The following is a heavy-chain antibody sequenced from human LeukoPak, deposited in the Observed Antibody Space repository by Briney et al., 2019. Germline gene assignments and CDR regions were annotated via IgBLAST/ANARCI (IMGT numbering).Heavy chain of an antibody. J-gene: IGHJ3*02. CDR1: GFTFSRIW. CDR3: ARPGIAGVAFDI. D-gene: IGHD1-26*01. Sequence: GGSLPLSRTASGFTFSRIWKNWLGQVAGKGLEGVGKIKPDGNKKYCVSAVEVRHTNTKDNNKNSMYLQMNSRRGEDTVVYYCARPGIAGVAFDIWGQGTVVSVSS. CDR2: IKPDGNKK. V-gene: IGHV3-7*01.